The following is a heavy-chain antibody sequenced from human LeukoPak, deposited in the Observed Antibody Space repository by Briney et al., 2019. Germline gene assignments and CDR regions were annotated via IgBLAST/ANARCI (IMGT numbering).Heavy chain of an antibody. CDR2: INSDGSST. J-gene: IGHJ3*02. D-gene: IGHD3-16*01. Sequence: GGSLRLSCAASGFTFSSYWMHWVRQAPGKGLVWVSRINSDGSSTSYADSVKGRFTISRDNAKNTLYLQMNSLTAEDTAVYYCATGGPPTHDAFAIWGQGTMVTVSS. CDR1: GFTFSSYW. CDR3: ATGGPPTHDAFAI. V-gene: IGHV3-74*01.